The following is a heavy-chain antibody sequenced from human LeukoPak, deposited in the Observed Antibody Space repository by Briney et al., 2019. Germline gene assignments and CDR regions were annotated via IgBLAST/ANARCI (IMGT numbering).Heavy chain of an antibody. CDR3: ARDPAYYGS. J-gene: IGHJ5*02. D-gene: IGHD3-10*01. CDR1: GGSISSGSYY. CDR2: IYYSGST. V-gene: IGHV4-39*07. Sequence: SETLSLTCTVSGGSISSGSYYWGWIRQPPGKGLEWIGSIYYSGSTYYNPSLKSRVTISVDTSRNQFSLKLSSVTAADTAVYYCARDPAYYGSWGQGTLVTVSS.